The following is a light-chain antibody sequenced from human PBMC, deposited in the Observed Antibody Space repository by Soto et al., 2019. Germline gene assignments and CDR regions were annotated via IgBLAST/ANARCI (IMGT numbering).Light chain of an antibody. CDR1: SSDVGGYNY. CDR2: EVS. Sequence: QALLTHPASVSWSPGDAITISCTGSSSDVGGYNYVSWYQQHPGKAPKLIIYEVSNRPSGVSNRFSGSKSGNTASLTISGLQAEDEADYYCSSYTTNSTHYVFGTGTKVTXL. V-gene: IGLV2-14*01. CDR3: SSYTTNSTHYV. J-gene: IGLJ1*01.